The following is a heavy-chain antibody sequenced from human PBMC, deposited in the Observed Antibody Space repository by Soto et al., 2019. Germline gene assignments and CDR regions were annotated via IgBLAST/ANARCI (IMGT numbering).Heavy chain of an antibody. CDR1: GFTVSTHY. D-gene: IGHD3-22*01. CDR3: ARGYYDSTAYFDY. CDR2: IYSGGST. Sequence: EVQLVESGGGLIQPGGSLRLSCAASGFTVSTHYMTWVRQAPGKGLEWVSLIYSGGSTYYADSVKGRFTISRDNTKNMLYLQMNSLRAGDTAVYYCARGYYDSTAYFDYWGQGTLVTLSS. V-gene: IGHV3-53*01. J-gene: IGHJ4*02.